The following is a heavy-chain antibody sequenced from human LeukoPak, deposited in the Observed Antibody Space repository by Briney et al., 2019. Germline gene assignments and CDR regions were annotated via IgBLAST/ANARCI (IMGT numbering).Heavy chain of an antibody. V-gene: IGHV3-23*01. J-gene: IGHJ5*02. CDR2: ISGIGGST. Sequence: GGSLRLSCAASGFTFSSYAMSWVRQAPGKGLEWVSAISGIGGSTYYADSVKGRFTISRDNSKNTLYLQMNSLRAEDTAVYYCAKGASGRYCSSTSCPPFDPWGQGTLVTVSS. CDR3: AKGASGRYCSSTSCPPFDP. CDR1: GFTFSSYA. D-gene: IGHD2-2*01.